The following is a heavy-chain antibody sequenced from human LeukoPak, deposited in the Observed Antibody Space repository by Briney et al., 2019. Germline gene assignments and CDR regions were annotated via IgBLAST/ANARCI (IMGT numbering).Heavy chain of an antibody. D-gene: IGHD4-23*01. Sequence: GGSLRLSCAASGFTFSSYSMNWVRQAPGKGLEWVSSISSSSSYIYYADSVKGRFTISRDNAKNSLYLQMNSLRAEDKAVYYCARVDGGNPYDAFDIWGQGTMVTVSS. CDR3: ARVDGGNPYDAFDI. CDR1: GFTFSSYS. V-gene: IGHV3-21*01. J-gene: IGHJ3*02. CDR2: ISSSSSYI.